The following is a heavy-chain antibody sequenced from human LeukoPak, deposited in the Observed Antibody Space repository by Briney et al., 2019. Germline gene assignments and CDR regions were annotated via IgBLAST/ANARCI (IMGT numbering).Heavy chain of an antibody. Sequence: GGSLRLSCTASGFTVGNYYTSWVRQAPGKGLEWVAIIYHDRSTYYAASVKGRFTISRDDSKNMVLLQMDSLRAEDTAIYYCARDSAFSSYSYWGQGALVTVSS. CDR1: GFTVGNYY. CDR2: IYHDRST. V-gene: IGHV3-53*01. J-gene: IGHJ4*02. D-gene: IGHD2-21*01. CDR3: ARDSAFSSYSY.